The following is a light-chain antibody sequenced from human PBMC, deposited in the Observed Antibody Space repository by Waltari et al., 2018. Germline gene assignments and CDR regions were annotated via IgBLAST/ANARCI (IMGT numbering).Light chain of an antibody. Sequence: QSGLTQPASVSGSPGQSITISCTGTRSDIGYYNFVSWYQQHPGKAPKLVIFDVSRWPSGVSHGFSGSKSGNTASLTISGLQAEDEAAYYCASYTSANTVLFGGGTKVTVL. CDR1: RSDIGYYNF. J-gene: IGLJ2*01. V-gene: IGLV2-14*03. CDR3: ASYTSANTVL. CDR2: DVS.